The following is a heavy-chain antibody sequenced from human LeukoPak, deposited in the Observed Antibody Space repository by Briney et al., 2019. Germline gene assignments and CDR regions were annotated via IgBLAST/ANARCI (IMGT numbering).Heavy chain of an antibody. CDR3: TRAPIQRGIELWFTDGLDL. Sequence: GGSLRLSCTASGFSFGDYAMAWVRQAPGKGLEWVNFIRSKSFGGTTEDAASVRGRFTISRDDSKSIAYLQMNGLKTEDTAVYYCTRAPIQRGIELWFTDGLDLWGQGTMVTVSS. D-gene: IGHD3-10*01. CDR2: IRSKSFGGTT. V-gene: IGHV3-49*04. CDR1: GFSFGDYA. J-gene: IGHJ3*01.